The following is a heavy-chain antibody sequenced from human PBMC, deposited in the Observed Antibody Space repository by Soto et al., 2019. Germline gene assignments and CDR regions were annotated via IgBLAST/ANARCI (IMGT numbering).Heavy chain of an antibody. CDR2: IGSRGETYAT. Sequence: PGGSLRLSCSASGFTFGASALQWVRQASGKGLEWLGRIGSRGETYATTYAASVKGRFTISRDDSKKTAYLQMNSLESEDTAVNYCARDCSSTSCYGGYFDYWGQGTLVTVSS. D-gene: IGHD2-2*01. J-gene: IGHJ4*02. CDR3: ARDCSSTSCYGGYFDY. V-gene: IGHV3-73*01. CDR1: GFTFGASA.